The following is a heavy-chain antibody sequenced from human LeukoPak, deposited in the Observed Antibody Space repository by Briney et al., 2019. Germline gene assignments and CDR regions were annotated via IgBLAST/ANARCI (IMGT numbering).Heavy chain of an antibody. CDR1: GGSFSGYY. CDR2: INHSGST. CDR3: AGDNSWFDP. Sequence: SETLSLTCAVYGGSFSGYYWSWIRQPPGKGLEWIGEINHSGSTNYNPSLKSRVTISVDTSKNQFPLKLSSVTAADTAVYYCAGDNSWFDPWGQGTLVTVSS. J-gene: IGHJ5*02. D-gene: IGHD2/OR15-2a*01. V-gene: IGHV4-34*01.